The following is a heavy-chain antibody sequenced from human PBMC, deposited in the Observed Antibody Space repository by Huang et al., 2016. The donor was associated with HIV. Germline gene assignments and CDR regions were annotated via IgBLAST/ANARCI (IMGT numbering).Heavy chain of an antibody. CDR3: ARIPTPSYYDRWSLSPVEEDFFYYNLDV. CDR2: IKPGGYP. J-gene: IGHJ6*02. CDR1: GASFGGYF. V-gene: IGHV4-34*02. D-gene: IGHD3-16*01. Sequence: QVRLQQWGEGVLKPSETLSLTCAVYGASFGGYFWRWVRQSPDKGLEWIGEIKPGGYPTYNPVFGSRGTISVDTSKNQFYRKRRAVAAADAAIYYCARIPTPSYYDRWSLSPVEEDFFYYNLDVWGQGTPVIVSS.